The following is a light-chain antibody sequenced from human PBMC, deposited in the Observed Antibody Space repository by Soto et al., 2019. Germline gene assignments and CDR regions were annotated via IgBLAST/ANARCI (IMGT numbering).Light chain of an antibody. Sequence: QSALTQPASVSGSPGQSITVSCTGSSSDVGGHNYVSWYQQHPGEVPKLLVFDVTRRPSGVSDRFSGSKSGNTASLTISGVQAEDEADYYCSSYSCTPTPNVFGTGTKVTVL. CDR2: DVT. J-gene: IGLJ1*01. CDR3: SSYSCTPTPNV. CDR1: SSDVGGHNY. V-gene: IGLV2-14*03.